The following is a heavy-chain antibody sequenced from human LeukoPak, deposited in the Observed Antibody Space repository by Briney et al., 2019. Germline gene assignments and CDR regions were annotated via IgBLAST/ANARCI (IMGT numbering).Heavy chain of an antibody. Sequence: GGSLRLSCAASGFTFSSYWMSWVRQAPGKGLEWVANIKQDGSEKYYVDSVKGRFTISRDNAKNSLYLQMNSLRAEDTAVYYCARDTEGIAAAGTYYYYYYYMDVWGEGTTVTISS. J-gene: IGHJ6*03. CDR1: GFTFSSYW. V-gene: IGHV3-7*01. CDR2: IKQDGSEK. D-gene: IGHD6-13*01. CDR3: ARDTEGIAAAGTYYYYYYYMDV.